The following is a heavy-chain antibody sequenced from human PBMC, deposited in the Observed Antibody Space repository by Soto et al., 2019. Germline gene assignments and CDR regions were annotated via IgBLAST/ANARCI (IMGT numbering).Heavy chain of an antibody. CDR3: ARELSVVVAALSYYYGMDV. CDR2: INPSGGST. CDR1: GGTFSSYA. J-gene: IGHJ6*02. V-gene: IGHV1-46*01. Sequence: GASVKVSCKASGGTFSSYAISWVRQAPGQGLEWMGGINPSGGSTSYAQKFQGRVTMTRDTSTSTVYMELSSLRSEDTAVYYCARELSVVVAALSYYYGMDVWGQGTTVTVSS. D-gene: IGHD2-15*01.